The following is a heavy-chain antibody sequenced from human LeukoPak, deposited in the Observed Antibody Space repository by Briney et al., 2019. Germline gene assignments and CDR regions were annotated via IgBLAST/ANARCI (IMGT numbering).Heavy chain of an antibody. J-gene: IGHJ6*02. Sequence: SETLSLTCTVSGGSIGSGGYYWSWIRQHPGKGLEWIGYIYYSGSTYYNPSLKSRVTISVDTSKNQFSLKLSSVTAADTAVYYCARESVVVVPAAIGRHYYYYYGMDVWGQGTTVTVSS. CDR2: IYYSGST. V-gene: IGHV4-31*03. CDR1: GGSIGSGGYY. D-gene: IGHD2-2*02. CDR3: ARESVVVVPAAIGRHYYYYYGMDV.